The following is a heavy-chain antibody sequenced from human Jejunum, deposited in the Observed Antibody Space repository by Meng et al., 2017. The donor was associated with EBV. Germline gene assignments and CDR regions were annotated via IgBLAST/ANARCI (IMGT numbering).Heavy chain of an antibody. CDR2: TYFTSKGHN. J-gene: IGHJ5*02. CDR3: ARRVCYASGTYYHIDP. D-gene: IGHD3-10*01. V-gene: IGHV6-1*01. CDR1: GAMFSSSRSS. Sequence: PSQDLALAWAPSGAMFSSSRSSWSWLRQSPAGGLEWLARTYFTSKGHNVHVVPVQGRIPINPDTSKNQFSLKLSSVTAADTAVYYCARRVCYASGTYYHIDPWGQGTLVTVSS.